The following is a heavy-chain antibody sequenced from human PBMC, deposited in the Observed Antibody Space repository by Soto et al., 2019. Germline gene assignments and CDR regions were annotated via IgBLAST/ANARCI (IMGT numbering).Heavy chain of an antibody. D-gene: IGHD3-10*01. CDR3: ARDAPLLWFGEFAGYYGMDV. Sequence: QVQLQESGPGLVKPSETLSLTCTVSGGSISSYYWSWIRQPPGKGLEWIGYIYYSGSTNYNPSLQSRVTISVDTSKNQFSLKLSSVTAADTAVYYCARDAPLLWFGEFAGYYGMDVWGQGTTVTVSS. J-gene: IGHJ6*02. V-gene: IGHV4-59*01. CDR1: GGSISSYY. CDR2: IYYSGST.